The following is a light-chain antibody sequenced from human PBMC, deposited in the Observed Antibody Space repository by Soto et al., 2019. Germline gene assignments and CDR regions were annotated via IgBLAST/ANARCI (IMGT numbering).Light chain of an antibody. CDR2: KAS. CDR1: QSISSW. CDR3: QQYNSYPWT. Sequence: DIQMTQSPSTLAASVGDRVTITCRASQSISSWLAWYQQKPGKAPKLLIYKASSLESGVPSRFSGSVSGTEFTLTISSLQPDDFATYYCQQYNSYPWTFGQGKKVEIK. V-gene: IGKV1-5*03. J-gene: IGKJ1*01.